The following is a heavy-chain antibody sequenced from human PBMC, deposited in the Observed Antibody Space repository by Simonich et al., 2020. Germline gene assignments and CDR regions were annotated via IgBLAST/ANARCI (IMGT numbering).Heavy chain of an antibody. Sequence: GGGLVQPGGSLRLSCAASGFTFSSYAMSWVRLAPGKVLEWVSAISGSGGSTDYADSVKGRFTISRDNSKNTLYMQMNSLRAEDTAVYYCAKDLGERITMIVVVIDAFDIWGQGTMVTVSS. V-gene: IGHV3-23*01. CDR2: ISGSGGST. CDR1: GFTFSSYA. CDR3: AKDLGERITMIVVVIDAFDI. D-gene: IGHD3-22*01. J-gene: IGHJ3*02.